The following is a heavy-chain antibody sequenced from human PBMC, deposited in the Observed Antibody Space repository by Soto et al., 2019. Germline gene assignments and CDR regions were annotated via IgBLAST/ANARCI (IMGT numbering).Heavy chain of an antibody. Sequence: ASVKVSCKASGFTFTSAGVQWVRQARGQRLEWIGWIVVGSGNTNYAQKFQERLTFTRDLSTSTAYMELSSLRSEETAVYYCAADPFKDIGVVIAAHTGPYYYDMHVWGQANTVTVSS. V-gene: IGHV1-58*01. CDR3: AADPFKDIGVVIAAHTGPYYYDMHV. D-gene: IGHD2-2*01. CDR2: IVVGSGNT. J-gene: IGHJ6*02. CDR1: GFTFTSAG.